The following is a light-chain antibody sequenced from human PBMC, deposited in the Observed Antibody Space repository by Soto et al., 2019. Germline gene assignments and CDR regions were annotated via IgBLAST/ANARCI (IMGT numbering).Light chain of an antibody. Sequence: DIQMTQSPSTLPASXXDKVXITCRASQSIDRWLAWYQQRPGKAPXXLIYHASSLETGVPSRFSGSGSGTEFTLTISSLQPDDFATYYCQHYNSYGTFGQGTKVDIK. CDR1: QSIDRW. CDR2: HAS. J-gene: IGKJ1*01. CDR3: QHYNSYGT. V-gene: IGKV1-5*01.